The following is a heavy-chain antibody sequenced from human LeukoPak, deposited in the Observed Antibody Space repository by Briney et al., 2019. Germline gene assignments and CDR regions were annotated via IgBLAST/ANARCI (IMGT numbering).Heavy chain of an antibody. Sequence: GGSLRLSCAASGFTFSSYPMHWVRQAPGKVLEWVAAISYDGSNKYYADSVKGRFTISRDNSKNTLYVQINSLRAEDTAVYYCARQQTYGIVRDTAFDIWGQGTKVTISS. CDR3: ARQQTYGIVRDTAFDI. CDR2: ISYDGSNK. CDR1: GFTFSSYP. V-gene: IGHV3-30-3*01. J-gene: IGHJ3*02. D-gene: IGHD2-21*01.